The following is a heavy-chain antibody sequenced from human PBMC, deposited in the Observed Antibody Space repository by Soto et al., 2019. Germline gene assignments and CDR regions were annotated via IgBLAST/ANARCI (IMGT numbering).Heavy chain of an antibody. D-gene: IGHD2-2*01. V-gene: IGHV1-69*13. Sequence: ASVKVSCKASGGTFSSYAISWVRQAPGQGLEWMGGIIPIFGTANYAQKFQGRVTITADESTSTAYMELSSLRSEDTAVYYCATNVNQLVPHGMAVWGQGTTVTVSS. CDR1: GGTFSSYA. CDR2: IIPIFGTA. CDR3: ATNVNQLVPHGMAV. J-gene: IGHJ6*02.